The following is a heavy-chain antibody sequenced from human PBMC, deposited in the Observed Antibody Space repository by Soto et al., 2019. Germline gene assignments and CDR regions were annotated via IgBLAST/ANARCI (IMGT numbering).Heavy chain of an antibody. CDR3: ARDRVAAVYLCAFDI. D-gene: IGHD6-25*01. CDR2: ISSSSSTI. Sequence: EVQLVESGGGLVQPGGSLRLSCAASGFTFSSYSMNWVRQAPGKGLEWVSYISSSSSTIYYADSVKGRFTISRDNAKNSLYLPMNSLRAEDTAVYYCARDRVAAVYLCAFDIWGQGTMVTVSS. V-gene: IGHV3-48*01. J-gene: IGHJ3*02. CDR1: GFTFSSYS.